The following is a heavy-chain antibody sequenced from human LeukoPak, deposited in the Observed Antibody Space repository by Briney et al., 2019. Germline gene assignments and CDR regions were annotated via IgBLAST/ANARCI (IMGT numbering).Heavy chain of an antibody. D-gene: IGHD7-27*01. J-gene: IGHJ3*02. CDR3: ARDRAGDSFDI. CDR1: GDSISSGYYY. CDR2: IYTSGNT. Sequence: SQTLSLTCTVSGDSISSGYYYWTWIRQPAGKGLEWIGRIYTSGNTNYNPSLKSQVTISMDTSKNQFSLNLNSVTAADTAVYYCARDRAGDSFDICGQGTMVTVSS. V-gene: IGHV4-61*02.